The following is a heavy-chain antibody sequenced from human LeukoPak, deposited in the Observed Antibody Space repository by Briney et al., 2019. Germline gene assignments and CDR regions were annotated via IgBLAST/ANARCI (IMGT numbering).Heavy chain of an antibody. J-gene: IGHJ4*02. CDR3: ATKNIVGATFYFDY. D-gene: IGHD1-26*01. CDR1: GYTLTELS. Sequence: ASVKVSCKVSGYTLTELSMHWVRQARGKGLEWMGGFDPEDGETIYAQKFQGRVTMTEDTSTDTAYMELSSLRSEDTAVYYCATKNIVGATFYFDYWGQGTLVTVSS. CDR2: FDPEDGET. V-gene: IGHV1-24*01.